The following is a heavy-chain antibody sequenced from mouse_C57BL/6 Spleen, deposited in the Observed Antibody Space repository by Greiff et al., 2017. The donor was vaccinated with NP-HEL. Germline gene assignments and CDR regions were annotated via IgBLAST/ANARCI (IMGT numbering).Heavy chain of an antibody. CDR1: GFTFSDYG. CDR2: ISSGSSTI. CDR3: ARTDYGNYFDY. D-gene: IGHD2-1*01. V-gene: IGHV5-17*01. Sequence: VKLMESGGGLVKPGGSLKLSCAASGFTFSDYGMHWVRQAPEKGLEWVAYISSGSSTIYYADTVKGRFTISRDNAKNTLFLQMTSLRSEDTAMYYCARTDYGNYFDYWGQGTTLTVSS. J-gene: IGHJ2*01.